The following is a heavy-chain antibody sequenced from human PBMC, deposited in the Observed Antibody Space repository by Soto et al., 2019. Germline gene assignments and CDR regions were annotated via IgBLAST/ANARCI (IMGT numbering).Heavy chain of an antibody. J-gene: IGHJ4*02. CDR2: IIPILGIA. CDR1: GGTISSYT. CDR3: ARDSSGYYYFDY. D-gene: IGHD3-22*01. V-gene: IGHV1-69*04. Sequence: SVKVSCKASGGTISSYTISWVRQAPGQGLEWMGRIIPILGIANYAQKFQGRVTITADKSTSTAYMELSSLRSEDTAVYYCARDSSGYYYFDYWGQGTLVTVSS.